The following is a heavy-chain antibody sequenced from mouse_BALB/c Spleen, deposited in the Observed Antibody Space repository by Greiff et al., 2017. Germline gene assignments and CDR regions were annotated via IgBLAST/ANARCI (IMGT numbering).Heavy chain of an antibody. CDR1: GYSITSDYA. CDR2: ISYSGST. Sequence: EVKLQESGPGLVKPSQSLSLTCTVTGYSITSDYAWNGIRQFPGNKLEWMGYISYSGSTSYNPSLKSRISITRDTSKNQFFLQLNSVTTEDTATYYCARWKAYSFDYWGQGTTLTVSS. V-gene: IGHV3-2*02. CDR3: ARWKAYSFDY. J-gene: IGHJ2*01.